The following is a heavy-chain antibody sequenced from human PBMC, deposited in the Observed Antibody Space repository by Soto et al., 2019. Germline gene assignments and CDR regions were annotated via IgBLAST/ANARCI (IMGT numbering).Heavy chain of an antibody. J-gene: IGHJ4*02. V-gene: IGHV3-30*03. Sequence: QVQLVESGGGVVQPGRSLRLSCAASGFTFSSYGMHWVRQAPGKGLEWVAVISYDGSNKYYADSVKGRFTISRDNSKNTLYLQMNSLRAEDTAVYHCARDPQPPDYWGQGTLVTVSS. CDR3: ARDPQPPDY. CDR2: ISYDGSNK. CDR1: GFTFSSYG. D-gene: IGHD6-13*01.